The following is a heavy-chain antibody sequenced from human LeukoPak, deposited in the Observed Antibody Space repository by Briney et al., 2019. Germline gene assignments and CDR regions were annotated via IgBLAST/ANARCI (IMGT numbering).Heavy chain of an antibody. Sequence: GGSLRLSCVDSRFTFSRYWMSWVRQAPGKGLEWVANIKEDGSEEYYVDSVTGRFTISRDNAKNSLYLQMNSLRAEDTAIYYCAKPRGMYEENWGQGTLVTVSS. CDR2: IKEDGSEE. CDR1: RFTFSRYW. CDR3: AKPRGMYEEN. J-gene: IGHJ4*02. V-gene: IGHV3-7*03. D-gene: IGHD3-10*01.